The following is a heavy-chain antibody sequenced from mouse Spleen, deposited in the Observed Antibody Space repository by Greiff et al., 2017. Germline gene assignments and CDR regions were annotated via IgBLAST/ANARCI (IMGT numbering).Heavy chain of an antibody. Sequence: VQVVESGAELVRPGVSVKISCKGSGYTFTDYAMHWVKQSHAKSLEWIGVISTYYGDASYNQKFKGKATMTVDKSSSTAYMELARLTSEDSAIYYCAREDEGLFAMDYWGQGTSVTVSS. D-gene: IGHD1-1*01. V-gene: IGHV1S137*01. CDR3: AREDEGLFAMDY. CDR1: GYTFTDYA. J-gene: IGHJ4*01. CDR2: ISTYYGDA.